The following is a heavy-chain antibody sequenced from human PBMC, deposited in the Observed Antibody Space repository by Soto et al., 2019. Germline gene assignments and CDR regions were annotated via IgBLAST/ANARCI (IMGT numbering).Heavy chain of an antibody. CDR2: IYYSGST. V-gene: IGHV4-59*01. CDR1: GGSISSYY. D-gene: IGHD3-22*01. J-gene: IGHJ3*02. Sequence: QVQLQESGPGLVKPSETLSLTCTVSGGSISSYYWSWIRQPPGKGLEWIGYIYYSGSTNYNPSLKSRVTISVDTSKNQFSLKLSSVTAADTAVYYCARLAMIVGPDAFDIWGQGTMVTVSS. CDR3: ARLAMIVGPDAFDI.